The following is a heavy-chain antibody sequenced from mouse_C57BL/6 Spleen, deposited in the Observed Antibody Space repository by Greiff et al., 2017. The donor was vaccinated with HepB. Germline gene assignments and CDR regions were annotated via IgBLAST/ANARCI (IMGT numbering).Heavy chain of an antibody. CDR3: ARNDYSNYAMDY. Sequence: EVQVVESGGGLVKPGGSLKLSCAASGFTFSSYAMSWVRQTPEKRLEWVATISDGGSYTYYPDNVKGRFTISRDNAKNNRYLQMSHLKSEDTAMYYCARNDYSNYAMDYWGQGTSVTVSS. D-gene: IGHD2-5*01. V-gene: IGHV5-4*01. J-gene: IGHJ4*01. CDR2: ISDGGSYT. CDR1: GFTFSSYA.